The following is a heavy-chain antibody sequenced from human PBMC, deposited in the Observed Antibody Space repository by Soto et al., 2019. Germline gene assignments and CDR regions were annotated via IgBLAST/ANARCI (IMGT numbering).Heavy chain of an antibody. J-gene: IGHJ4*02. CDR1: GFTFSAYG. V-gene: IGHV3-30*18. CDR2: ISYDGITK. D-gene: IGHD2-21*01. Sequence: QVELVESGGGVVQPGRSLRLSCAASGFTFSAYGMHWVRQAPGKGLEWVAVISYDGITKYYADSVKGRFTISRDNSKNTLYLQMESLRAEDTAVYYCPNEGGMRHIVRGFDYWGQGILVTVSS. CDR3: PNEGGMRHIVRGFDY.